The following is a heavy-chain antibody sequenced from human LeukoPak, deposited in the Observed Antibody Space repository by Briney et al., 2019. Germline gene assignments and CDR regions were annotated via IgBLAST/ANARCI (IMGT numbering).Heavy chain of an antibody. Sequence: SETLSLTCTVSGGSISSYYWSWIRQPAGKGLEWIGRIYTSGSTNYNPSLKSRVTISVDKSKNQFPLKLSSVTAADTAVYYCARAKTSGYYYGYFDYWGQGTLVTVSS. CDR3: ARAKTSGYYYGYFDY. J-gene: IGHJ4*02. D-gene: IGHD3-22*01. CDR1: GGSISSYY. V-gene: IGHV4-4*07. CDR2: IYTSGST.